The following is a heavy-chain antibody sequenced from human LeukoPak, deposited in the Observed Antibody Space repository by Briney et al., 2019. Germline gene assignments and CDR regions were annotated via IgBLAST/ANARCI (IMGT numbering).Heavy chain of an antibody. D-gene: IGHD6-13*01. Sequence: GGSLRLSCAASGFTFSSYSMNWVRQAPGKGLEWVSYISSSSSTIYYADSVKGRFTISRDNAKNSLYLQMNSLRAEDTAVYYCARAGSSSWTDYWAREPWSPSPQ. CDR1: GFTFSSYS. V-gene: IGHV3-48*04. J-gene: IGHJ4*02. CDR3: ARAGSSSWTDY. CDR2: ISSSSSTI.